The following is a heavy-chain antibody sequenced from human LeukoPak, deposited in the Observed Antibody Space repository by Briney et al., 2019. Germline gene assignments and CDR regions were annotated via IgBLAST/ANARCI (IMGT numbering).Heavy chain of an antibody. Sequence: ASVKVSCKVSGYTLTELSMHWVRQAPGKGLEWMGGFDPEDGETIYAQKFQGRVTMTEDTSTDTAYMELSSLRSEDTAAYYCATAMALLGAADAFDIWGQGTMVTVSS. CDR3: ATAMALLGAADAFDI. J-gene: IGHJ3*02. CDR1: GYTLTELS. D-gene: IGHD7-27*01. CDR2: FDPEDGET. V-gene: IGHV1-24*01.